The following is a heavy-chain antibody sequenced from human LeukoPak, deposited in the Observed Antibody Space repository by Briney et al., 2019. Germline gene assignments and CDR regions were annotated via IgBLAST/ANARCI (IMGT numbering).Heavy chain of an antibody. CDR2: IYTSGST. Sequence: PSETLSLTCTVSGGSISSYYWSWIRQPAGKGLEWIGRIYTSGSTNYNPSLKSRVTMSVDTSKNQFSLKLSSVTAADTAVYYCARDRDYGGRGRAFDIWGQGTMVTVSS. D-gene: IGHD4-23*01. CDR3: ARDRDYGGRGRAFDI. J-gene: IGHJ3*02. CDR1: GGSISSYY. V-gene: IGHV4-4*07.